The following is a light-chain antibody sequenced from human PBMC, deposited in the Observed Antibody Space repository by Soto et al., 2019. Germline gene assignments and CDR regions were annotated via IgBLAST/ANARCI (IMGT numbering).Light chain of an antibody. V-gene: IGLV1-44*01. Sequence: QSVLTQPPSISATPGQGVTISCSGSSSNVGDNSGNWYQQFPGTPPNLLIYGIPQRPSGVPDRFSGSKSGTSASLAISGLQSEDEADYYCAAWDDSLTGYVFETGTNLTVL. CDR2: GIP. CDR1: SSNVGDNS. J-gene: IGLJ1*01. CDR3: AAWDDSLTGYV.